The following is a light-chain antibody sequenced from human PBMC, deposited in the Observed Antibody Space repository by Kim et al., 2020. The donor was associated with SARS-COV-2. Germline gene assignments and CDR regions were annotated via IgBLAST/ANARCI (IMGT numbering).Light chain of an antibody. Sequence: EIELTQSPGTLALSPGERATLSCRASQSVASSFLAWYQQKPGQAPTLLIYETSTRATGIPDRFSGSGSGTDFTLTISGLEPEDFAVYYWQQFGGSSYTFGQGTKLEI. CDR2: ETS. CDR1: QSVASSF. V-gene: IGKV3-20*01. J-gene: IGKJ2*01. CDR3: QQFGGSSYT.